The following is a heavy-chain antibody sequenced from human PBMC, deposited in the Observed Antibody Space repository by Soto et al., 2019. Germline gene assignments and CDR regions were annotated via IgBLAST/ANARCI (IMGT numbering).Heavy chain of an antibody. Sequence: QVQLVESGGGVVQPGRSLRLSCAASGFTFSSYGMHWVRQAPGKGLEWVAVIWYDGSNKYYADSVKGRFTISRDNSKNTLYLQMNSLRAEDTAVYYRARDQTPPRVFDYWGQGTLVTVSS. CDR2: IWYDGSNK. CDR3: ARDQTPPRVFDY. J-gene: IGHJ4*02. D-gene: IGHD2-15*01. CDR1: GFTFSSYG. V-gene: IGHV3-33*01.